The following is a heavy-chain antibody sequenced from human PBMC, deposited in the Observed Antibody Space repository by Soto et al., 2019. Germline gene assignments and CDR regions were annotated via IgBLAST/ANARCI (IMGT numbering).Heavy chain of an antibody. CDR3: ARDPGIAVAVFSYSIKGTLGLDY. J-gene: IGHJ4*02. D-gene: IGHD6-19*01. CDR2: IWYDGSNK. CDR1: GFTFSSYG. V-gene: IGHV3-33*01. Sequence: GGSLRLSCAASGFTFSSYGMHWVRQAPGKGLEWVAVIWYDGSNKYYADSVKGRLTISRDNSKNTLYLQMNSLRAEDTTVYYCARDPGIAVAVFSYSIKGTLGLDYWGQGTLVTVSS.